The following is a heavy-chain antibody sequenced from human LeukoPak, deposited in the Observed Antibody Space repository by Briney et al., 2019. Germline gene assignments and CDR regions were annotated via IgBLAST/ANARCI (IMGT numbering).Heavy chain of an antibody. Sequence: GGSLRLSCAASGFTFRGYGMSWVRQAPAKGLEWVSAIRGSGGTTYYADYVKGRFTISRDNSRTTLYLLMNSLRAEDTAVYYCAKDAAANVDYPYYFDCWGQGALVTVSS. V-gene: IGHV3-23*01. D-gene: IGHD4-11*01. CDR1: GFTFRGYG. J-gene: IGHJ4*02. CDR2: IRGSGGTT. CDR3: AKDAAANVDYPYYFDC.